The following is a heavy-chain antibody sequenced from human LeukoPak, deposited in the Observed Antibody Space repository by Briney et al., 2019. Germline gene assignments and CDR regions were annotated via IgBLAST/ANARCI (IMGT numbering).Heavy chain of an antibody. V-gene: IGHV1-3*01. J-gene: IGHJ5*02. CDR3: ARIKRVRGVVVWFDP. D-gene: IGHD3-10*01. CDR1: GYTFTSYA. CDR2: INAGNGNT. Sequence: ASVKVSCKASGYTFTSYAMHWVRQAPGQRLEWMGWINAGNGNTKYSQKLQGRVTMTTDTSTSTAYMELRSLRSDDTAVYYCARIKRVRGVVVWFDPWGQGTLVTVSS.